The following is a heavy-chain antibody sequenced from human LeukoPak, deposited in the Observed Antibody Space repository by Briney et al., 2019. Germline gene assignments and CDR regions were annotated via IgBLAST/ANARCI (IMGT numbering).Heavy chain of an antibody. V-gene: IGHV4-39*01. Sequence: PSETLSLTCTVSGGSISSSSYYWGWIRQPPGKGLEWIGSIYYSGSTYYNPSLKSRVTISVDTSKNQFSLKLSSVTAADRAVYYCATHSSSWGEFDYWGQGTLVTVSS. CDR1: GGSISSSSYY. J-gene: IGHJ4*02. CDR3: ATHSSSWGEFDY. D-gene: IGHD6-13*01. CDR2: IYYSGST.